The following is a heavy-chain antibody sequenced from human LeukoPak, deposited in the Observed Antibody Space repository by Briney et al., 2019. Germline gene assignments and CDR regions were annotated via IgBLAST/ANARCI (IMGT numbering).Heavy chain of an antibody. J-gene: IGHJ4*02. V-gene: IGHV3-30*18. D-gene: IGHD5-18*01. CDR2: ISYDGSNK. CDR1: GFTFSSYG. Sequence: PGGSLRLSCAASGFTFSSYGTHWVRQAPGKGLEWVAVISYDGSNKYYADSVKGRFTISRDNSKNTLYLQMNSLRAEDTAVYYCAKDTNSYGNSRLFDYWGQGTLVTVSS. CDR3: AKDTNSYGNSRLFDY.